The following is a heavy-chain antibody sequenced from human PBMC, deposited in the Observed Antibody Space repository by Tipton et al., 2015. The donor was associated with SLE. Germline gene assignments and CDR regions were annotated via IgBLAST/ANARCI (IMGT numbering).Heavy chain of an antibody. D-gene: IGHD2-21*02. V-gene: IGHV4-38-2*02. CDR1: GYSISRSYY. J-gene: IGHJ3*02. Sequence: LRLSCTVSGYSISRSYYWSWIRQPPGKGLEWIGSIYHSGSTYYTPSLQNRVSISVDTSTNQVSLKLTSVTAADTALYYCARPNGDDYAFDIWGQGTKVTVS. CDR3: ARPNGDDYAFDI. CDR2: IYHSGST.